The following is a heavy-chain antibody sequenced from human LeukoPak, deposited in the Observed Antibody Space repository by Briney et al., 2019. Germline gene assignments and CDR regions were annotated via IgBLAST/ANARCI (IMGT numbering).Heavy chain of an antibody. D-gene: IGHD5-18*01. CDR3: ARRRRRGIQLFDY. CDR1: GGSISSSSYY. J-gene: IGHJ4*02. CDR2: IYYSGST. V-gene: IGHV4-39*01. Sequence: SSETLSLTCTVSGGSISSSSYYWGWIRQPPGKGLEWIGSIYYSGSTYYNPSLKSRVTISVDTSKNQFSLELSSVTAADTAVYYCARRRRRGIQLFDYWGQGTLVTVSS.